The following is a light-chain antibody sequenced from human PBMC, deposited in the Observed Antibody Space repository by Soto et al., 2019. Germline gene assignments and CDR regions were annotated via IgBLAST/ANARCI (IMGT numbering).Light chain of an antibody. CDR3: QQYNSYWT. CDR2: AAS. V-gene: IGKV1-9*01. CDR1: QGISSY. Sequence: IQLTQSPSSLSASVGDRVTITCRASQGISSYLTWYQQKPGKAPKVLIYAASTLQSGVPSRFSGSGSGTDFTLTISSLQPEDFATYYCQQYNSYWTFGQGTKVDIK. J-gene: IGKJ1*01.